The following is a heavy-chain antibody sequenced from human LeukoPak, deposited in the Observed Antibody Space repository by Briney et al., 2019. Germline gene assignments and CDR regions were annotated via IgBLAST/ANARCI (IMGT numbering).Heavy chain of an antibody. CDR3: AREGSSGRYYYYYYMDV. J-gene: IGHJ6*03. V-gene: IGHV1-2*02. CDR2: INPNSGGT. CDR1: GYTFTGYY. Sequence: ASVKVSCKASGYTFTGYYMHWVRQAPGQGLEWMGWINPNSGGTNYAQKFQGRVTMTRDTSISTAYMELSRLRAEDTAVYYCAREGSSGRYYYYYYMDVWGKGTTVTTSS. D-gene: IGHD6-19*01.